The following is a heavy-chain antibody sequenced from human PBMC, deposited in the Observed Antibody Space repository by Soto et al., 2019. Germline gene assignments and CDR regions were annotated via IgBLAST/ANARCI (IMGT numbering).Heavy chain of an antibody. CDR1: GDSVSSNSSA. V-gene: IGHV6-1*01. J-gene: IGHJ6*02. D-gene: IGHD6-13*01. CDR2: TYYRSKWYN. CDR3: ARGALYSSSWYIGGSYYYYGMDV. Sequence: SQTLSLTCAISGDSVSSNSSAWNWIRQSPSRGLELLGRTYYRSKWYNDYAVSVKSRITINPDTSKNQFSLQLNSVTPEDTAVYYCARGALYSSSWYIGGSYYYYGMDVWGQGTTVTVSS.